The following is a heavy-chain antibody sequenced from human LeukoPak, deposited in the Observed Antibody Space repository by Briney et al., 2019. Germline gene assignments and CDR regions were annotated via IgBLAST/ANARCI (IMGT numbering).Heavy chain of an antibody. V-gene: IGHV1-69*01. CDR2: IIPIFGTA. D-gene: IGHD5-24*01. J-gene: IGHJ4*02. CDR1: GGTFSSYA. Sequence: VASVKVSCKASGGTFSSYAISWVRQAPGQGLEWMGGIIPIFGTANYAQKFQGRVTITADESTSTAYMELSSLRSEDTAVYYCARGDGYNFFDYWGQGTLVTVSS. CDR3: ARGDGYNFFDY.